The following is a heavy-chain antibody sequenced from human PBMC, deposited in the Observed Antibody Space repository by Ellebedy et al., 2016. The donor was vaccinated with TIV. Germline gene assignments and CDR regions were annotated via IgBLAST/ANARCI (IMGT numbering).Heavy chain of an antibody. CDR3: ARHPDSSSYYYGMDV. Sequence: SETLSLTCTVSGGSISSYYWSWIRQPPGKGLEWIGYIYYSGSTNYNPSLKSRVTISVDTSKNQFSLKLSSVTAADTAVYYCARHPDSSSYYYGMDVWGQGTTVTVSS. D-gene: IGHD6-13*01. CDR1: GGSISSYY. J-gene: IGHJ6*02. CDR2: IYYSGST. V-gene: IGHV4-59*08.